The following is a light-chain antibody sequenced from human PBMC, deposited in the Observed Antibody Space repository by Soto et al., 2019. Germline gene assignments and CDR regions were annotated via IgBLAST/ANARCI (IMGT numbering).Light chain of an antibody. CDR3: SSYTSSSTVV. CDR2: DVS. CDR1: SSDVGGYNY. Sequence: QSVLTQPASVSGSPGQSITISCTGTSSDVGGYNYVSWYQQHPGKAPKLMICDVSNRPSGVSNRFSGSKSGNTASLTISGLQAYDEADYYCSSYTSSSTVVVGGG. V-gene: IGLV2-14*01. J-gene: IGLJ2*01.